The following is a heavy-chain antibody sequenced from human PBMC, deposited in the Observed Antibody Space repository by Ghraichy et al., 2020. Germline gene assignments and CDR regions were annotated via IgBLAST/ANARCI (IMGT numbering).Heavy chain of an antibody. J-gene: IGHJ4*02. CDR1: GFTFSSYA. D-gene: IGHD5-18*01. CDR2: ISYDGSNK. Sequence: GGSLRLSCAASGFTFSSYAMHWVRQAPGKGLEWVAVISYDGSNKYYADSVKGRFTISRDNSKNTLYLQMNSLRAEDTAVYYCARVSYGYLGPRQPLDYWGQGALVTVSS. V-gene: IGHV3-30*04. CDR3: ARVSYGYLGPRQPLDY.